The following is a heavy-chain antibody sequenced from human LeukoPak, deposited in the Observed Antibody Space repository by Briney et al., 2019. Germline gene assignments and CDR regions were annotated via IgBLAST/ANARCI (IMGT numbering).Heavy chain of an antibody. D-gene: IGHD4-23*01. V-gene: IGHV3-21*01. CDR3: ARVYGVNSDDAFDI. J-gene: IGHJ3*02. CDR2: ITSSSSYI. CDR1: GFTFSSYS. Sequence: GGSLRLSCAASGFTFSSYSMNWVRQAPGKGLEWVSSITSSSSYIFYADSVKGRFPISRDNAKKSLYLQMNSLRAEDTAVYYCARVYGVNSDDAFDIWGQGTMVTVSS.